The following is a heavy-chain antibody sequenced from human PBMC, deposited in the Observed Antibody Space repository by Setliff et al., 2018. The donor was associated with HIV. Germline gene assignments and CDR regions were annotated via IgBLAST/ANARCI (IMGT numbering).Heavy chain of an antibody. J-gene: IGHJ5*02. D-gene: IGHD5-18*01. Sequence: GASVKVSCKASGYTFTSYGITWVRQAPGQGLEWMGWISAYNGNRNYAQKLQGRVTMITDTSTSTAYMELRSLRSDDTAVYYCARYSYGYVRDLRFDPWGQGTLVTVSS. V-gene: IGHV1-18*01. CDR1: GYTFTSYG. CDR3: ARYSYGYVRDLRFDP. CDR2: ISAYNGNR.